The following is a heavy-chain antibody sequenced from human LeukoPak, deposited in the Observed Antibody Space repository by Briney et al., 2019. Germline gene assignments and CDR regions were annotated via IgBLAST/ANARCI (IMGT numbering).Heavy chain of an antibody. CDR1: GFTFSSYG. J-gene: IGHJ6*03. D-gene: IGHD2-2*01. CDR3: AKGGSSTIMTFYYYMDV. CDR2: IRYDGSNK. Sequence: GGSLRLSRAASGFTFSSYGMHWVRQAPGKGLEWVAFIRYDGSNKYYADSVKGRFTISRDNSKNTLYLQMNSLRAEDTAVYYCAKGGSSTIMTFYYYMDVWGKGTTVTVSS. V-gene: IGHV3-30*02.